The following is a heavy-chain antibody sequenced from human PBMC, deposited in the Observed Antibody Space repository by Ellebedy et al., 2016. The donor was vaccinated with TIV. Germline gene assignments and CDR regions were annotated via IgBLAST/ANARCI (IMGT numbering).Heavy chain of an antibody. Sequence: GGSLRLXXKGSGYNYIIYWISWVRQMPGKGLEWMGRIDPSDPRGSYTTYSPSFQGHVTLSIDKSINTAYLQWSSLKASDTATYYCARHELGSNAAFDSWGQGTVVTVSS. CDR3: ARHELGSNAAFDS. D-gene: IGHD6-13*01. V-gene: IGHV5-10-1*01. CDR1: GYNYIIYW. CDR2: IDPSDPRGSYT. J-gene: IGHJ4*02.